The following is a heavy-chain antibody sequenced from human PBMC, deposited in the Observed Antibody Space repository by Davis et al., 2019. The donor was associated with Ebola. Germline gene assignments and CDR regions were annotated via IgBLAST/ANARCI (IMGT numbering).Heavy chain of an antibody. CDR1: GFTFSNAW. D-gene: IGHD2/OR15-2a*01. CDR3: AKDLRRLSNSGNWFDP. V-gene: IGHV3-23*01. J-gene: IGHJ5*02. Sequence: GESLKISCAASGFTFSNAWMSWVRQAPGKGLEWVSAITGSGGSTYYADSVKGRFTISRDNSKNTLYLQMNSLRAVDTAVYYCAKDLRRLSNSGNWFDPWGQGTLVTVSS. CDR2: ITGSGGST.